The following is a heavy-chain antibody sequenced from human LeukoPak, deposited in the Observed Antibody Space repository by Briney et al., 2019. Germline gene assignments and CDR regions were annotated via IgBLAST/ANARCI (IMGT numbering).Heavy chain of an antibody. V-gene: IGHV1-46*01. Sequence: ASVKVSCKASGYIFTNYYMHWVRQAPGQGLEWVGTINPSGGSTTYAQKFQGRVTMTRDTSTSTVYMELSSLRSEDTAVYYCARDHGSAYYRAPRHWGRGTLVTVSS. J-gene: IGHJ2*01. CDR2: INPSGGST. D-gene: IGHD3-10*01. CDR1: GYIFTNYY. CDR3: ARDHGSAYYRAPRH.